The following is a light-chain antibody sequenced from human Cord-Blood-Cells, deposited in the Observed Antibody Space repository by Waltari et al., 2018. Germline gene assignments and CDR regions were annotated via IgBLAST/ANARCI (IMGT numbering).Light chain of an antibody. CDR1: SSAVGGYNH. CDR2: DFS. J-gene: IGLJ1*01. Sequence: QSALPPPASVSGSPGQPITIPCTGTSSAVGGYNHVPWYQQHPGKAPKRMIYDFSNRPSGVSNRFSGAKAGNTASLTISGLQAEDEADYYCSSYTSSSTYVFGTGTKVTVL. V-gene: IGLV2-14*01. CDR3: SSYTSSSTYV.